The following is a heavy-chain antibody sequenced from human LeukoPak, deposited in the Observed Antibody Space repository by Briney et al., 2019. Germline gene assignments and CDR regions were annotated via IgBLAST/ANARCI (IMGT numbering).Heavy chain of an antibody. V-gene: IGHV3-30*04. J-gene: IGHJ3*02. CDR2: ISYGGIDK. CDR1: GFNFSSYA. D-gene: IGHD3-3*01. Sequence: GTSLRLSCAASGFNFSSYAMHWVRQAPGEGLEWVGLISYGGIDKSYADSVKGRFTISRDSSKRTLYLQMNSLKAEDTAMYYCARESWSDSVAFDIWGLGTMVIVSS. CDR3: ARESWSDSVAFDI.